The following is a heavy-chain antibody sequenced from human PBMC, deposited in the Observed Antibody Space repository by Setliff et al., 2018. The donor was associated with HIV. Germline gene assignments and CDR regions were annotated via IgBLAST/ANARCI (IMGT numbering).Heavy chain of an antibody. J-gene: IGHJ5*01. V-gene: IGHV4-31*02. CDR2: IHYTGSN. Sequence: KPSETLSLTCSVSGGSITSGGHYWSRIRHLPGKGLEWIGYIHYTGSNFYNPSLTDRLTLSVDTPDNQFSLKLTSVTAADTAVYYCARGGNSRAAWFDSWGQGTLVTVSS. CDR1: GGSITSGGHY. CDR3: ARGGNSRAAWFDS. D-gene: IGHD5-12*01.